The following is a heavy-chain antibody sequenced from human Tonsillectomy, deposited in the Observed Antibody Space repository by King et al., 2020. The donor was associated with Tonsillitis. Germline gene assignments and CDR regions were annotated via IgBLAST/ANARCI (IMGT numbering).Heavy chain of an antibody. Sequence: QVQLVESGGGVVQPGRSLRLSCAASGFTFSNYGMHFVRQAPGKGLEWVALISYDGGNKYHADSVKGRFTISRDNPKNTLYLQMNSRRAEDTAVYYCAKGRSWAFDIWGQGTMVTVSS. V-gene: IGHV3-30*18. D-gene: IGHD3-10*01. CDR1: GFTFSNYG. CDR2: ISYDGGNK. CDR3: AKGRSWAFDI. J-gene: IGHJ3*02.